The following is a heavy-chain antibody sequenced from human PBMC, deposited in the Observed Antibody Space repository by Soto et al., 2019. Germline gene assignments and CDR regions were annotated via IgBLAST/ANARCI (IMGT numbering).Heavy chain of an antibody. J-gene: IGHJ2*01. CDR1: GGSFSDYY. CDR3: ARARGPSSGARSWYLDL. V-gene: IGHV4-34*01. Sequence: QEQLQQWGAGLLKPSEILSLACAVYGGSFSDYYWSWIRQPPGKGLEWIGEINHSGSTNSKPSLKSRVTISVDQSKNQVSLKLSSVTAADTAVYYSARARGPSSGARSWYLDLWGRGTLVTVSS. CDR2: INHSGST. D-gene: IGHD6-19*01.